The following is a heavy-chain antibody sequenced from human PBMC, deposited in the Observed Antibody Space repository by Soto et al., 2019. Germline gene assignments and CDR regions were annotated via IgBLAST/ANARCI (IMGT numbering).Heavy chain of an antibody. CDR1: GYTFTSYG. D-gene: IGHD2-15*01. CDR2: ISAYNGNT. J-gene: IGHJ4*02. Sequence: QVQLVQSGAEVKKPGASVKVSCKASGYTFTSYGISWVRQAPGQGLEWMGWISAYNGNTNYAQKLQGRVTMTTDTSTSTAYMELRSLRSDDTAVYYCARVVGGCSSGGSCYFLDYWGQVTLVTVSS. V-gene: IGHV1-18*01. CDR3: ARVVGGCSSGGSCYFLDY.